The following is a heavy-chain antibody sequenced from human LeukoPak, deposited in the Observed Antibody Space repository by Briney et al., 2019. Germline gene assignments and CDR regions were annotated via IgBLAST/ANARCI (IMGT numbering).Heavy chain of an antibody. Sequence: GGSLRLSCAASGFTFSSYGMHWVRQAPGKGLEWVAVISYDGSNKYYADSVKGQFTISRDNSKNTLYLQMNSLRAEDTAVYYCARDRIVGVTGRYFDYWGQGNLVTVSS. CDR1: GFTFSSYG. D-gene: IGHD1-26*01. J-gene: IGHJ4*02. CDR2: ISYDGSNK. CDR3: ARDRIVGVTGRYFDY. V-gene: IGHV3-30*03.